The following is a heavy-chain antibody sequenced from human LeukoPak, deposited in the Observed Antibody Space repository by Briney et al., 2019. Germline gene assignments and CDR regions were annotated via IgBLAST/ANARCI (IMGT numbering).Heavy chain of an antibody. CDR2: IFYSGST. J-gene: IGHJ4*02. CDR1: GGSISSTTYY. V-gene: IGHV4-39*01. Sequence: SETLSPTCTVSGGSISSTTYYWGWIRQPPGKGLEWIGTIFYSGSTYYNPSLKSRVTISVDTSKNQFSLKLSSVTAADTAVYYCAKGIRDGHYFDYWGQGTLVTVSS. CDR3: AKGIRDGHYFDY. D-gene: IGHD6-13*01.